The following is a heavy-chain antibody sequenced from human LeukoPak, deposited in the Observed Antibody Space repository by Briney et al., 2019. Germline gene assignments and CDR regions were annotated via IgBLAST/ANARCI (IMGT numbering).Heavy chain of an antibody. D-gene: IGHD1-1*01. Sequence: TGGSLRLSCEASGFTFSSYAIRWVRQAPGTGLEWVSSIPGSGGATYYADSVRGRFSISRDSSKNTVYLQMNSLRDEDTAVYYCARKSRTWSNRFDPWGQGTLVTVSS. CDR2: IPGSGGAT. CDR3: ARKSRTWSNRFDP. J-gene: IGHJ5*02. V-gene: IGHV3-23*01. CDR1: GFTFSSYA.